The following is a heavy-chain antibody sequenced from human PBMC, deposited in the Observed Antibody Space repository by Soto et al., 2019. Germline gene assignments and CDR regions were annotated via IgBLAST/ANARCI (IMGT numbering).Heavy chain of an antibody. V-gene: IGHV4-59*01. CDR1: GGSISSYY. CDR2: IYYSGSTT. D-gene: IGHD3-10*01. CDR3: ARYAGKLLHGVDYYYSYMDV. Sequence: SETLSLTCTVSGGSISSYYWSWIRQPPGKRLGWIGDIYYSGSTTNYNPSLKSRVTILVDTSKTQFSLKLSSVTAADTAVYYCARYAGKLLHGVDYYYSYMDVWGTGTKVTVSS. J-gene: IGHJ6*03.